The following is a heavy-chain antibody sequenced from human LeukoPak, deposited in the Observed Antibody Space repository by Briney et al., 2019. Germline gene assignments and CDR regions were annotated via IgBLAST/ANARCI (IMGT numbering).Heavy chain of an antibody. Sequence: GGSLRLSCAASGFTFSDYYMSWIRQAPGKGLEWVSYISSSGSTIYYADSVKGRFAISRDNAKNSLYLQMNSLRAEDTAVYYCARDSAAAGYDYYGMDVWSQGTTVTVSS. V-gene: IGHV3-11*01. CDR2: ISSSGSTI. CDR3: ARDSAAAGYDYYGMDV. CDR1: GFTFSDYY. D-gene: IGHD6-13*01. J-gene: IGHJ6*02.